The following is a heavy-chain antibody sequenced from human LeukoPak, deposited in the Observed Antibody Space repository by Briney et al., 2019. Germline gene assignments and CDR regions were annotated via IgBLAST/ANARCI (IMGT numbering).Heavy chain of an antibody. D-gene: IGHD4-17*01. CDR2: ISYDGSNK. Sequence: GGSLRLSCAASGFTFSSYAMNWVRQAPGKGLEWVAVISYDGSNKYYADSVKGRFTISRDNSKNTLYLQVNSLRAEDTAVYYCAREMRSDYEPYFDYWGQGTLSPSLQ. V-gene: IGHV3-30-3*01. CDR3: AREMRSDYEPYFDY. CDR1: GFTFSSYA. J-gene: IGHJ4*02.